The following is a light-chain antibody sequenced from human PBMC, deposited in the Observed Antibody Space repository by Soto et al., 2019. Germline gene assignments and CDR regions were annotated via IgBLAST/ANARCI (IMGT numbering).Light chain of an antibody. CDR2: GAS. Sequence: DIVMTQSPLSLPVTPGEPASISCRSSQSLLHSNGYNYLDWYLQKPGQSPQLLIYGASTRATGIPARFSGSGSGTEFTLTISSLQSEDFAVYYCQQYNNWPLFGPGTKVDIK. CDR1: QSLLHSNGYNY. V-gene: IGKV2-28*01. J-gene: IGKJ3*01. CDR3: QQYNNWPL.